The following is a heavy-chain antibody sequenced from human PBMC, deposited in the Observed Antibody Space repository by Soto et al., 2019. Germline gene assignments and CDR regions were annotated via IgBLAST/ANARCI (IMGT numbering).Heavy chain of an antibody. CDR2: IHQSGST. D-gene: IGHD3-16*01. Sequence: QVQLQESGPGLVKPSQTLSLTCTVSGGSISSGNYYWSWIRQPPGKGLEWIGYIHQSGSTYYNPSLKSQVIISIDTSKNQFSVRLSSVTAADTAVYYCARTYYDFVWGTMNWFDPWGQGTLVTVSS. CDR1: GGSISSGNYY. J-gene: IGHJ5*02. CDR3: ARTYYDFVWGTMNWFDP. V-gene: IGHV4-30-4*01.